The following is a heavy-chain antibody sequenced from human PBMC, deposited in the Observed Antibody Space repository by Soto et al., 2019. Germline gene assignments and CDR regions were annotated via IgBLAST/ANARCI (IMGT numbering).Heavy chain of an antibody. V-gene: IGHV1-2*02. CDR3: ARDPLPTAVTDQYGMDV. D-gene: IGHD4-4*01. J-gene: IGHJ6*02. CDR2: INPNSGGT. CDR1: GYTFTGYY. Sequence: ASVKVSCKASGYTFTGYYMHWVRQAPGQGLEWMGWINPNSGGTNYAQKFQGRVTMTRDTSISTAYMELSRLRSDDTAVYYCARDPLPTAVTDQYGMDVWGQGTTVTVSS.